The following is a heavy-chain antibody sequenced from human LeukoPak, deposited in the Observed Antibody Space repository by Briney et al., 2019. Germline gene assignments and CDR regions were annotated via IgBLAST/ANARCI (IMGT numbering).Heavy chain of an antibody. V-gene: IGHV3-21*01. D-gene: IGHD6-19*01. J-gene: IGHJ5*02. CDR1: GFTFSSYS. CDR3: AREMLAAVAAQS. CDR2: ITSSSSYI. Sequence: PRGSLRLSCAASGFTFSSYSMNWVRQAPGKGLEWVSSITSSSSYIYYADSVKGRFTISRDNANNSLYLQMNSLRAEDTAVYYCAREMLAAVAAQSWGQGTLVTVSS.